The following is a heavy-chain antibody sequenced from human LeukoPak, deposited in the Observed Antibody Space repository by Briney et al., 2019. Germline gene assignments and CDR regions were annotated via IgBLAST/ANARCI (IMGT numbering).Heavy chain of an antibody. CDR3: AKVAITIFGVVIPDYFDY. V-gene: IGHV3-23*01. D-gene: IGHD3-3*01. Sequence: GGSLRLSCAASGFTFSSYAMSWVRQAPGKGLEWVSAISGSGGSTYYADSVKGRFTISRDNSKNTLYLQMSSLRAEDTAVYYCAKVAITIFGVVIPDYFDYWGQGTLVTVSS. CDR1: GFTFSSYA. CDR2: ISGSGGST. J-gene: IGHJ4*02.